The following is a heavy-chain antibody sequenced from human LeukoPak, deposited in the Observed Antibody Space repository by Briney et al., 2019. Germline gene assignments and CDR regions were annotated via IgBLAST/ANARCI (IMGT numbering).Heavy chain of an antibody. CDR1: GFTFSSYA. Sequence: PGGSLRLSCAASGFTFSSYAMHWVRQAPGKGLEWVAVISYDGSNKYYADSVKGRFTISRDNSKNTLYLQMNSLRAEDTAVYYCARGVAGATSGYYYGMDVWGQGTTVTVSS. V-gene: IGHV3-30-3*01. J-gene: IGHJ6*02. CDR3: ARGVAGATSGYYYGMDV. CDR2: ISYDGSNK. D-gene: IGHD1-26*01.